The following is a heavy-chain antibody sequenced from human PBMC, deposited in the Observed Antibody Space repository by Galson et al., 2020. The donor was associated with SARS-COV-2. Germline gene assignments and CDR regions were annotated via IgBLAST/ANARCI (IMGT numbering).Heavy chain of an antibody. CDR3: AREEWGDSSSARCDYDYVDV. D-gene: IGHD6-6*01. Sequence: ASVKVSCQASGGTFSSYAISWVRQAPGQGLEWMGGIIPIFGTANYAQKFQGRVTITTDESTSTADMELSSLSSEDTAVYYCAREEWGDSSSARCDYDYVDVWGKGGTVAVSS. CDR1: GGTFSSYA. J-gene: IGHJ6*03. CDR2: IIPIFGTA. V-gene: IGHV1-69*05.